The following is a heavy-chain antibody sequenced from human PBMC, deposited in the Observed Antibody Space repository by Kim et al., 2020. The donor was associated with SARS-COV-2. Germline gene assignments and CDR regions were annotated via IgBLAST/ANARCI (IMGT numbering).Heavy chain of an antibody. CDR3: AKVDELLWFGERFNWFDP. CDR1: GFTFSSYA. V-gene: IGHV3-23*01. Sequence: GGSLRLSCAASGFTFSSYAMSWVRQAPGKGLEWVSAISGSGGSTYYADSVKGRFTISRDNSKNTLYLQMNSMRAEDTAVYYCAKVDELLWFGERFNWFDPWGQGTLVTVSS. CDR2: ISGSGGST. J-gene: IGHJ5*02. D-gene: IGHD3-10*01.